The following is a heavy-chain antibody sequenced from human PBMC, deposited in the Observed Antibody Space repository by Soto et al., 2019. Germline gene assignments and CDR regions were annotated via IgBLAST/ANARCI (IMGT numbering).Heavy chain of an antibody. Sequence: SETLSLTCAVYGGSFSGYYWSWIRQPPGKGLEWIGEINHSGSTNYNPSLKSRVTISVDTSKNQFSLKLSSVTAADTAVYYCARGRPQNAYCGGDCYSYFDYWGQGTLVTVSS. V-gene: IGHV4-34*01. CDR2: INHSGST. J-gene: IGHJ4*02. CDR1: GGSFSGYY. D-gene: IGHD2-21*01. CDR3: ARGRPQNAYCGGDCYSYFDY.